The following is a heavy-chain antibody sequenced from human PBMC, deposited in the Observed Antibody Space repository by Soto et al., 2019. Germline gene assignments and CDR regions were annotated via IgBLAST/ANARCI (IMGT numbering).Heavy chain of an antibody. CDR1: GGTFSSYT. Sequence: SVKVSCKASGGTFSSYTISWVRQAPGQGLEWMGRIIPILGIANYAQKFQGRVTITADKSTSTAYMELSSLRSEDTAVYYCARVEYRQYCSGGSCYNWFDPWGQGTLVTVSS. CDR2: IIPILGIA. V-gene: IGHV1-69*02. J-gene: IGHJ5*02. D-gene: IGHD2-15*01. CDR3: ARVEYRQYCSGGSCYNWFDP.